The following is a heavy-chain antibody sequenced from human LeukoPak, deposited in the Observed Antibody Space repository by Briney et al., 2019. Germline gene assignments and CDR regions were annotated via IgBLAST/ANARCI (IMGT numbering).Heavy chain of an antibody. CDR2: ISSSSSYI. D-gene: IGHD3-10*01. CDR1: GFTFSSYS. V-gene: IGHV3-21*01. Sequence: GGSLRLSCAASGFTFSSYSMNWVRQAPGKGLEWVSSISSSSSYIYYADSVKGRFTISRDNAKNSLYLQMNSLRAEDTAVYYCARDWASDGSGSFDYWGQGTLVTVSS. J-gene: IGHJ4*02. CDR3: ARDWASDGSGSFDY.